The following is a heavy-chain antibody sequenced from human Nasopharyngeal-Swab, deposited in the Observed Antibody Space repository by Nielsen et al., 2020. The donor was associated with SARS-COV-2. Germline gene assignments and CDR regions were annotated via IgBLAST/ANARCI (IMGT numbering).Heavy chain of an antibody. CDR1: GGSFSGYY. V-gene: IGHV4-34*01. CDR3: ARAWHRYCSSTSCYFEWADYYYMDV. CDR2: INHSRST. D-gene: IGHD2-2*01. J-gene: IGHJ6*03. Sequence: SQTLSLTCAVYGGSFSGYYWSWIRPPPGKGLEWIGEINHSRSTNYNPSLKSRVTISVDTSKNQFSLKLSSVTAADTAVYYCARAWHRYCSSTSCYFEWADYYYMDVWGKGTTVTVSS.